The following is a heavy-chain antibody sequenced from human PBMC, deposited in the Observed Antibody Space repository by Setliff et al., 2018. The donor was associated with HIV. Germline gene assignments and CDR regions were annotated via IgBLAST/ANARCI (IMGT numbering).Heavy chain of an antibody. V-gene: IGHV4-34*01. CDR2: INPRGTT. D-gene: IGHD3-22*01. Sequence: SETLSLTCAVYGGSFSDYSWGWIRQPPGKGLEWIGEINPRGTTNYNPSLKSRVTMSVDTSKSQFSLKLTSVTAADTAVYYCARVPLDRDDFRGYYLLFDYWGQGTLVTVSS. CDR1: GGSFSDYS. CDR3: ARVPLDRDDFRGYYLLFDY. J-gene: IGHJ4*02.